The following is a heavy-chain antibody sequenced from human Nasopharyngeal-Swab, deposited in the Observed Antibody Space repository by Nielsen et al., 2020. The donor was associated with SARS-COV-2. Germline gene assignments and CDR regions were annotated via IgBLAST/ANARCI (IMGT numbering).Heavy chain of an antibody. V-gene: IGHV4-61*01. J-gene: IGHJ6*02. Sequence: SETLSLTCTVSGGSVSSGSYYWSWIRQPPGKGLEWIGYIYYSGSTNYNPSLKSRVTISVDTSKNQFSLKLSSVTAAGTAVYYCARDTNQLLARGSYYYGMDVWGQGTTVTVSS. D-gene: IGHD2-2*01. CDR2: IYYSGST. CDR3: ARDTNQLLARGSYYYGMDV. CDR1: GGSVSSGSYY.